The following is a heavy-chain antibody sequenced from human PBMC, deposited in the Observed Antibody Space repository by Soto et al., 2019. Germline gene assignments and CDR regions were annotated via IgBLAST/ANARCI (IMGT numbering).Heavy chain of an antibody. J-gene: IGHJ5*02. CDR2: LNPGRGVT. CDR1: GYTFTSFD. D-gene: IGHD1-26*01. V-gene: IGHV1-8*01. Sequence: QVQLIQYGPEVRKPGASVKVSCKASGYTFTSFDINWVRRAAGQGLEWMGWLNPGRGVTGYAQKFQGRLSLTASTSISTAYMELSGLTSDDTAIYYCARDLGATPWFDPWGQGTLITVSS. CDR3: ARDLGATPWFDP.